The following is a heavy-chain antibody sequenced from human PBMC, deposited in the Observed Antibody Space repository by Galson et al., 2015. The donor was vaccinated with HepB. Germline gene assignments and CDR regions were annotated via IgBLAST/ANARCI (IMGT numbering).Heavy chain of an antibody. V-gene: IGHV1-2*02. CDR2: IDPNSGGT. Sequence: SVKVSCKASGYRFTSYYIHWVRQAHGQGLEWMGWIDPNSGGTNYVQKFQGRVTMTRDTSISTAYMELSGLTSDDTAVYYCSSRAGGYTNAAGYWGQGTLVTVSS. D-gene: IGHD5-12*01. CDR1: GYRFTSYY. CDR3: SSRAGGYTNAAGY. J-gene: IGHJ4*02.